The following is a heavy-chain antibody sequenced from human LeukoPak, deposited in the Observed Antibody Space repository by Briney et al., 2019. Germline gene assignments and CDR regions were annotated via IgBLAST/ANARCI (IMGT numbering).Heavy chain of an antibody. D-gene: IGHD3-10*01. V-gene: IGHV3-7*03. CDR1: GFIFSNYW. CDR2: IKEDGNEK. Sequence: PGGSLRLSCAASGFIFSNYWMSWVRQAPGKGLEWVANIKEDGNEKNYVDSVKGRFAISRDNAKNSLYLQMNSLRAEDTAVYYCARDGLAYYGLGNSRSFALDVWGQGTTVIVSS. CDR3: ARDGLAYYGLGNSRSFALDV. J-gene: IGHJ6*02.